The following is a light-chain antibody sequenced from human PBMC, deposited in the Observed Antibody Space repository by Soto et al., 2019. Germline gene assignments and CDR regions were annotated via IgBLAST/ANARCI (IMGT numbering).Light chain of an antibody. Sequence: QSALTQPRSVSGSPGQSVTISCTGTSSDVGGYDYVSWYQQHPGKAPELMIYDVSKRPSGVPDRFSGSKSGNTASLTISGLQAEDEGDYYCCSHAGRHPFRVFGGGTKLTVL. CDR1: SSDVGGYDY. V-gene: IGLV2-11*01. CDR3: CSHAGRHPFRV. CDR2: DVS. J-gene: IGLJ2*01.